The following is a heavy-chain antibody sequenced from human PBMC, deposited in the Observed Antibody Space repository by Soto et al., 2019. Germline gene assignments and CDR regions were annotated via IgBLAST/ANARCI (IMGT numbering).Heavy chain of an antibody. CDR1: GGSITSRSSY. J-gene: IGHJ4*02. D-gene: IGHD6-13*01. CDR2: FFSGST. Sequence: QLQLQESGPGLVRPSETLSLTCSVSGGSITSRSSYWAWIRQPPGKGLEWVGTFFSGSTFSNPSLRSRVTISNDTSRNQFSLKLTSVAATDTARYYCATTRGLAVGGSFNYWGQGALVTVSS. V-gene: IGHV4-39*01. CDR3: ATTRGLAVGGSFNY.